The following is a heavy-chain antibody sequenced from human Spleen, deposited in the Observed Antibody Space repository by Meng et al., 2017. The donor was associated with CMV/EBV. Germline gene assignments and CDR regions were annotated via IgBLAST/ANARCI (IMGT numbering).Heavy chain of an antibody. V-gene: IGHV3-53*01. CDR2: IYSGGST. CDR3: ARGGKGFYGGVDY. CDR1: GFTVSSNY. Sequence: GESLKISCAASGFTVSSNYMSWVRQAPGKGLEWVSVIYSGGSTYYADSVKGRFTISRDNAKNSLYLQMNSLRAEDTAVYYCARGGKGFYGGVDYWGQGTLVTVSS. J-gene: IGHJ4*02. D-gene: IGHD4/OR15-4a*01.